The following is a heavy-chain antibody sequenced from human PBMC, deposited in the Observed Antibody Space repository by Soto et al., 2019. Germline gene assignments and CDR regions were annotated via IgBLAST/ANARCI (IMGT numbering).Heavy chain of an antibody. J-gene: IGHJ4*02. Sequence: EVHLVESGGGLVQPGGALRLSCAASGFSFRSSLMSWVRQGAGEGLQGVANINQDGSANYYAASVRGRFTISRDNADNSLYLQMNSLRAEDTALYYCAREDWYYFDYWGQGTLVTVSS. CDR1: GFSFRSSL. V-gene: IGHV3-7*03. CDR2: INQDGSAN. D-gene: IGHD3-9*01. CDR3: AREDWYYFDY.